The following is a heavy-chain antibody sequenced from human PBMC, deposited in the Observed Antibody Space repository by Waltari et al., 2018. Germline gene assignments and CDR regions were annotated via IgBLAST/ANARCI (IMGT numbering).Heavy chain of an antibody. J-gene: IGHJ3*02. Sequence: EVQLVETGGGLIQPGGSLRLSCAASGFTVSSNYMSWVRQAPGKGLEWVSVIYSGGSTYYADSVKGRFTISRDNSKNTLYLQMNSLRAEDTAVYYCARVWFGEYAPDTDAFDIWGQGTMVTVSS. D-gene: IGHD3-10*01. V-gene: IGHV3-53*02. CDR3: ARVWFGEYAPDTDAFDI. CDR1: GFTVSSNY. CDR2: IYSGGST.